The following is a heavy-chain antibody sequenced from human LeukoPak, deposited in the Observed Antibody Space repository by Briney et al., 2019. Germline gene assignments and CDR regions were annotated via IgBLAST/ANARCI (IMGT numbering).Heavy chain of an antibody. J-gene: IGHJ4*02. Sequence: GGSLRLSCVDSGFTFTNAWMSWVRQAPGKGLEWIGRIKSKTDGETTNYAEPVRGRLTISRDDSKSAVYLQMNSLKIEDTAVYYCTTDLGTYYHGSQRLIPIDYWGQGTLVTVSS. V-gene: IGHV3-15*01. CDR3: TTDLGTYYHGSQRLIPIDY. CDR1: GFTFTNAW. D-gene: IGHD3-10*01. CDR2: IKSKTDGETT.